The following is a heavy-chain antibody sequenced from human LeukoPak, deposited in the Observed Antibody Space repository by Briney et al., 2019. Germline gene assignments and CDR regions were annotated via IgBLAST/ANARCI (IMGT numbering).Heavy chain of an antibody. J-gene: IGHJ4*02. D-gene: IGHD3-16*01. CDR3: ARKIPRGEANNYYFDY. CDR1: GYTFTGYY. CDR2: INPNSGGT. V-gene: IGHV1-2*02. Sequence: GASVKVSCKASGYTFTGYYMHWVRQAPGQGLEWMGWINPNSGGTNYAQKFQGRVTMTRDTSISTAYMELSRLRSDDTAVYYCARKIPRGEANNYYFDYWGQGTLVTVSS.